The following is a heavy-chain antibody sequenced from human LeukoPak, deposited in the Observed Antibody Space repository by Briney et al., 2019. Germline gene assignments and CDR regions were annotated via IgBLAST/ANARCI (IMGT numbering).Heavy chain of an antibody. J-gene: IGHJ4*02. D-gene: IGHD3-16*01. V-gene: IGHV1-8*01. Sequence: ASVKVSCKTSGYTFTNYDINWVRQATGQGLEWMGWVNPNTGNTGFAQKFQGRVTMTRDTSISTAYMELSSLRSEDTAVYYCAKNSYKFGYDYWGQGTLVTGSS. CDR2: VNPNTGNT. CDR3: AKNSYKFGYDY. CDR1: GYTFTNYD.